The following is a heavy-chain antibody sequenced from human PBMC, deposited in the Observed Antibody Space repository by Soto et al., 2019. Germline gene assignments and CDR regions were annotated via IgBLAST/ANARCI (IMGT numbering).Heavy chain of an antibody. CDR1: SYVIESGHY. J-gene: IGHJ4*03. CDR3: ARSPQYYTPGSSPFDY. V-gene: IGHV4-38-2*01. CDR2: IYDSGTT. Sequence: SETLSLTCVVSSYVIESGHYWGWVRQPPGKGLEWVGSIYDSGTTYYNPSLRSQVTISADTSKNQFSLSLTSVTAADTALYYCARSPQYYTPGSSPFDYWGPGTIVTVSS. D-gene: IGHD3-3*01.